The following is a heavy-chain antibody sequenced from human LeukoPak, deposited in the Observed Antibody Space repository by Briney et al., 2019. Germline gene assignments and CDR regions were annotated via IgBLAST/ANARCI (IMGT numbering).Heavy chain of an antibody. D-gene: IGHD6-13*01. V-gene: IGHV4-39*01. Sequence: SETLSLTCTVSGGSISSSSYYWGWIRQPPGKGLEWIVSIYYSGSTYYNPSLKSRVTISVDTSKNQFSLKLSSVTAADTAVYYCARRLSGVIAAAGRVDYWGQGTLVTVSS. CDR2: IYYSGST. CDR1: GGSISSSSYY. CDR3: ARRLSGVIAAAGRVDY. J-gene: IGHJ4*02.